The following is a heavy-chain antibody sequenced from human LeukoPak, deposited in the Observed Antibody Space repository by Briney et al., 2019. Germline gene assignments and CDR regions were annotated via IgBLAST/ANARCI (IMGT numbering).Heavy chain of an antibody. D-gene: IGHD5-12*01. CDR1: GYTFTGYY. Sequence: ASVKVSCKASGYTFTGYYMHWVRQAPGQGLEWKGWINPNSGGTHYAQKFQGRVTMTRDTSISTAYMELSRLRSDDTAVYYCARDYSGYPELWGFDYWGQGTLVTVSS. CDR2: INPNSGGT. V-gene: IGHV1-2*02. J-gene: IGHJ4*02. CDR3: ARDYSGYPELWGFDY.